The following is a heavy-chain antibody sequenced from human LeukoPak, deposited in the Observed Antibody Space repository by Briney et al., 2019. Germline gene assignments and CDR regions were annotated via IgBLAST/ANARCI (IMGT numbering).Heavy chain of an antibody. CDR3: ARMGGYDSLDY. D-gene: IGHD5-12*01. CDR2: IYTSGST. CDR1: GGSISSGSYY. V-gene: IGHV4-61*02. J-gene: IGHJ4*02. Sequence: PSQTLSLTCTVSGGSISSGSYYWSWIRQPAGKGLEWIGRIYTSGSTNYNPSLKSRVTISVDTSKNQFSLKLSSVTAADTAVYYCARMGGYDSLDYWGQGTLVTVSS.